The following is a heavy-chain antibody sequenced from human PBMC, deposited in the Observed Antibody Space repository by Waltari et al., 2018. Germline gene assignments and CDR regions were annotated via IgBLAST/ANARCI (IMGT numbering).Heavy chain of an antibody. V-gene: IGHV6-1*01. J-gene: IGHJ4*02. CDR2: TYFRSKWSD. CDR1: GDSVSSSSAA. D-gene: IGHD2-15*01. CDR3: ARGVVANTYYFDY. Sequence: QVLLQQSGPGLVRPSQTLSLTCAISGDSVSSSSAAWHCVRQSPSRGLEWLGRTYFRSKWSDDYAVSVRGRITINPDTSKNQFSLHLNSVTPEDTAVYYCARGVVANTYYFDYWGQGILVTVSS.